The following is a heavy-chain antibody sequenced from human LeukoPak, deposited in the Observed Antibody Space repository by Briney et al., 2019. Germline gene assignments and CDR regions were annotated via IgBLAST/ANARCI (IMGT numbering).Heavy chain of an antibody. Sequence: SQTLSLTCAVSGGSISSGGYYWSWIRQHPGKGLEWIGYIYYSGSTYYNPSLKSRVTISVDTSKNQFSLKLSPVTAADTAVYYCARDSTHYYYYGMDVWGQGTTVTVSS. J-gene: IGHJ6*02. CDR2: IYYSGST. V-gene: IGHV4-31*11. D-gene: IGHD2/OR15-2a*01. CDR1: GGSISSGGYY. CDR3: ARDSTHYYYYGMDV.